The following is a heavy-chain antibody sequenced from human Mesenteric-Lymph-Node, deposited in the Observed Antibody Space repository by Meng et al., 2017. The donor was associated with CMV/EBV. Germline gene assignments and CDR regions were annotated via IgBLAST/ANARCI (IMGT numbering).Heavy chain of an antibody. CDR3: VRDALLYNYGSGVYYQFDY. Sequence: ASVKVSCKASGYPFTDYYLDWVRQAPGQGLEWMGIINPNGGGTQYAEKFQGRVTITRDTSTSTVYMEVSRLKSEDTAVYYCVRDALLYNYGSGVYYQFDYWGQGTLVTVSS. V-gene: IGHV1-46*01. D-gene: IGHD3-22*01. CDR2: INPNGGGT. CDR1: GYPFTDYY. J-gene: IGHJ4*02.